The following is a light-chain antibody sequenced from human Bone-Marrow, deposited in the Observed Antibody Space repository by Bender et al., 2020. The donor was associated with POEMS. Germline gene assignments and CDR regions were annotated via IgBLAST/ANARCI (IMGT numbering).Light chain of an antibody. J-gene: IGLJ3*02. CDR2: SSH. V-gene: IGLV1-44*01. CDR3: AAWDGGHLV. CDR1: SSNIGAHA. Sequence: QSVLTQPPSASGTPGQRVTISCSGGSSNIGAHAVNWYQHLPGTAPKLLIYSSHRRPSEVPDRFSGSRSGTSASLAISGLQSEDEADYYCAAWDGGHLVFGGGTKLTVL.